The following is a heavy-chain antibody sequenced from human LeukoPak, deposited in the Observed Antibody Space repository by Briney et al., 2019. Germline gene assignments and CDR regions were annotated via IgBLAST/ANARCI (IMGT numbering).Heavy chain of an antibody. CDR1: GFTFSSYE. CDR2: ISTSGSTT. J-gene: IGHJ4*02. CDR3: ARDLDYSTGFDY. D-gene: IGHD4-11*01. Sequence: GGSLRLSCAASGFTFSSYEINWVRQAPGKGLEWVSYISTSGSTTYYADSVKGRFTISRDIANSLLYLQMNSLRADDTAVYYCARDLDYSTGFDYWGQGTLVTVSS. V-gene: IGHV3-48*03.